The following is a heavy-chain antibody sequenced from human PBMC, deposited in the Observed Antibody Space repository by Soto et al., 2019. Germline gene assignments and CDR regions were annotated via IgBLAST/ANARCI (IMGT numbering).Heavy chain of an antibody. J-gene: IGHJ4*02. D-gene: IGHD5-18*01. CDR3: ARGRSGSSYGFDY. CDR1: GGSIRSGGYS. Sequence: QLQLQESGSGLVKPSQTLSLTCAVSGGSIRSGGYSWNWIRQPPGKGLEWIGYIYPSGSTYFNPSLKSRVTMSVDRSKNQFSLNLSSVTAADTAMYYCARGRSGSSYGFDYWGQGTLVTVSS. V-gene: IGHV4-30-2*01. CDR2: IYPSGST.